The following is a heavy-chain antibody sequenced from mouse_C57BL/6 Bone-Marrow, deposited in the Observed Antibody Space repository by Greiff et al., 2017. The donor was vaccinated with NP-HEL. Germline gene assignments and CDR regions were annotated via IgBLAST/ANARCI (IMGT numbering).Heavy chain of an antibody. V-gene: IGHV1-69*01. D-gene: IGHD1-1*01. CDR2: IDPSDSYT. CDR3: AIYYYGSSRYWYFDV. J-gene: IGHJ1*03. CDR1: GYTFTSYW. Sequence: VQLQQPGAELVMPGASVKLSCQASGYTFTSYWMHWVKQRPGQGLEWIGEIDPSDSYTNYNQKFKGKSTLTVDKSSSTAYMQLSSLTSEDSAVYYCAIYYYGSSRYWYFDVWGTGTTVTVSS.